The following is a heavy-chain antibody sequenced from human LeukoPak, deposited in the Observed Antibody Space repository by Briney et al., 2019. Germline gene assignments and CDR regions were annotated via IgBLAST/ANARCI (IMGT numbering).Heavy chain of an antibody. CDR3: TTFDGYLGWIQLFSDY. CDR2: IKSKTDGGTT. CDR1: GFTFSNAW. V-gene: IGHV3-15*01. D-gene: IGHD5-18*01. J-gene: IGHJ4*02. Sequence: GGSLRLSCAASGFTFSNAWMSWVRQAPGKGLEWVGRIKSKTDGGTTDYAAPVKGRFTISRDDSKNTLYLQMNSLKTEDTAVYYCTTFDGYLGWIQLFSDYWGQGTLVTVSS.